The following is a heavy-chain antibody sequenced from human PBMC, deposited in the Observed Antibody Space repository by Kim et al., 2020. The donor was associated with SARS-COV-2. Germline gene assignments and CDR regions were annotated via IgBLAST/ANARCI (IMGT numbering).Heavy chain of an antibody. V-gene: IGHV7-4-1*02. D-gene: IGHD2-2*01. CDR2: INTNTGNP. Sequence: ASVKVSCKASGYTFTRHSMSWVRQAPGQGLQRMGWINTNTGNPTYGQGFTGRSVFSLDTSVSTAYLQINNLKAEDTAVYFCARLLRTSVSTSYYFYGMDVWGQGTTVIVSS. J-gene: IGHJ6*02. CDR3: ARLLRTSVSTSYYFYGMDV. CDR1: GYTFTRHS.